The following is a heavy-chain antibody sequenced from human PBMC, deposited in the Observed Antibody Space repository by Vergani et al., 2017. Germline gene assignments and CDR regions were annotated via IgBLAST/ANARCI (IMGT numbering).Heavy chain of an antibody. Sequence: VQLVESGGGVVQPGRSLRLSCAASGFTVSSNYMSWVRQAPGKGLEWVSVIYSGGSTYYADSVKGRFTISRDNAKNSLYLQMNSLRAEDTAVYYCARDSQRIYYFDYWGQGTLVTVSS. CDR2: IYSGGST. V-gene: IGHV3-66*01. J-gene: IGHJ4*02. D-gene: IGHD1-1*01. CDR1: GFTVSSNY. CDR3: ARDSQRIYYFDY.